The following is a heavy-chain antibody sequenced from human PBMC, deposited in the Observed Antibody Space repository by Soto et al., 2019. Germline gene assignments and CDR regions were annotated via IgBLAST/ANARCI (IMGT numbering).Heavy chain of an antibody. J-gene: IGHJ4*02. D-gene: IGHD2-8*01. CDR2: IYWNEDK. CDR1: AFSHSTNGVG. Sequence: SGATLVNPTQTLTLTCTFSAFSHSTNGVGVGWIRQPPGKPLEWLAVIYWNEDKRYSRSLKSRLSITKDTSKNQVVLTMTTMDPVDTATYYCVHTVMVHTITGGHYFDYWGPGXLVTVYS. CDR3: VHTVMVHTITGGHYFDY. V-gene: IGHV2-5*01.